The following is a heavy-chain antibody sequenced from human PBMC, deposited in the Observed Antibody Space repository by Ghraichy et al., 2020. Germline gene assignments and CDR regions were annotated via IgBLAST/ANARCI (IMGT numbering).Heavy chain of an antibody. D-gene: IGHD6-13*01. CDR3: AGYSKTWPSNWVEP. Sequence: GGSLRLSCVASGFTFSRYWMSWVRQAPGKGLEWVANINEDGGEKNYVDSMEGRFTISRDNANNSFYLQMSSLRAEDTAVYYCAGYSKTWPSNWVEPWGQGTPVTVSS. J-gene: IGHJ5*02. CDR2: INEDGGEK. V-gene: IGHV3-7*03. CDR1: GFTFSRYW.